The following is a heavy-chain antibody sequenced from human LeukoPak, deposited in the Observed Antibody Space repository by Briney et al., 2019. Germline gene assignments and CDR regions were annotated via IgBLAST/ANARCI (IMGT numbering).Heavy chain of an antibody. D-gene: IGHD3-22*01. J-gene: IGHJ4*02. Sequence: ASVQVSCKASGGTFSSYAISWVRQAPGQGLEWMGGIIPIFGTANYAQKFQGRVTITADESTSTAYMELSSLRSEDTAVYYCASGRFQKYYYDSSGYYYLGYWGQGTLVTVSS. V-gene: IGHV1-69*13. CDR2: IIPIFGTA. CDR1: GGTFSSYA. CDR3: ASGRFQKYYYDSSGYYYLGY.